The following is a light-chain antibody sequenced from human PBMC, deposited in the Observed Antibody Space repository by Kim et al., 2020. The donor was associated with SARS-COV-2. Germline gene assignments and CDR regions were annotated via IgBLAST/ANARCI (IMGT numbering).Light chain of an antibody. CDR1: KLVDKF. CDR3: QAWDSSTGV. CDR2: QDS. Sequence: SESPGQTSSITCSGDKLVDKFACWYQQKPGQSPVLVIYQDSQRPSGMPERFSGSNSGNTATLTISGTQAMDEADYYCQAWDSSTGVFGGGTQLTVL. J-gene: IGLJ2*01. V-gene: IGLV3-1*01.